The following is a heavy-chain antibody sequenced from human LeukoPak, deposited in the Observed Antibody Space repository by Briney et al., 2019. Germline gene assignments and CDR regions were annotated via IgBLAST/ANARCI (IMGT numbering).Heavy chain of an antibody. CDR1: GFTFSSYS. V-gene: IGHV3-48*04. J-gene: IGHJ4*02. D-gene: IGHD6-19*01. Sequence: GGSLRLSCAASGFTFSSYSMNWVRQAPGKGLEWVSYISSSSSTIYYADSVKGRSAISRDNAQNSLYLQMNSLRAEDTAVYYCARGYSSGRSAVDYWGQGTLVTVSS. CDR2: ISSSSSTI. CDR3: ARGYSSGRSAVDY.